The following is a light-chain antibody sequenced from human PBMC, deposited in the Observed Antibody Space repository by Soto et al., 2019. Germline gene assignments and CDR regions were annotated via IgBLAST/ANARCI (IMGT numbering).Light chain of an antibody. V-gene: IGKV1-17*01. J-gene: IGKJ1*01. CDR1: QGIRND. Sequence: SQASLSGVVGARFKKTCRASQGIRNDLGWYQQKPGKAPKRLIYAASSLQSGVPSRFSCSGSGTELTLTIVCLQLENCASYYCHSLNSYWACGRGTKVDIK. CDR2: AAS. CDR3: HSLNSYWA.